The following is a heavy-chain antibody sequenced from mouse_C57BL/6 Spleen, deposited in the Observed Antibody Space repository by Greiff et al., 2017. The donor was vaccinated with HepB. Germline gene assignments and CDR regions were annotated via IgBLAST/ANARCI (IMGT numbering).Heavy chain of an antibody. Sequence: QVQLQQPGAELVKPGASVKMSCKASGYTFTSYWITWVKQRPGQGLEWIGDIYPGSGSTNYNEKFKSKATLTVDTSSSTAYMPLSSLTSEDAAVYYCAVVYYGSSYGGFAYWGQGTLVTVSA. CDR1: GYTFTSYW. CDR2: IYPGSGST. D-gene: IGHD1-1*01. CDR3: AVVYYGSSYGGFAY. V-gene: IGHV1-55*01. J-gene: IGHJ3*01.